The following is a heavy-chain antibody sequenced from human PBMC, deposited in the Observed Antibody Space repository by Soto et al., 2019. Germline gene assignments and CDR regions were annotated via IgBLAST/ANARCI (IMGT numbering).Heavy chain of an antibody. CDR3: ARDRDCSSTSCYRYYFDY. V-gene: IGHV3-33*01. CDR2: IWHDGSNK. CDR1: GFTFSRYG. Sequence: GGSLRLSCAASGFTFSRYGMHWVRQAPGKGLEWVAVIWHDGSNKNYAESVKGRFTISRDNSKNTLYLQMNSLRAEDTAVYYCARDRDCSSTSCYRYYFDYWGQGTLVTVSS. D-gene: IGHD2-2*01. J-gene: IGHJ4*02.